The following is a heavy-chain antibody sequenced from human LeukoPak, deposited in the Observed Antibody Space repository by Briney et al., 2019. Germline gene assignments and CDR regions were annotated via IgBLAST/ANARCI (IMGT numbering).Heavy chain of an antibody. CDR3: AKESSGYYPTDY. J-gene: IGHJ4*02. V-gene: IGHV3-33*06. Sequence: GRSLRLSYAASGFTFSSYGMHWVRQAPGKGLEWVAVIWYDGSNKHYADSVKGRFTISRDNSKNTLYLQMNSLRAEDTAVYYCAKESSGYYPTDYWGQGTLVTVSS. CDR1: GFTFSSYG. D-gene: IGHD3-22*01. CDR2: IWYDGSNK.